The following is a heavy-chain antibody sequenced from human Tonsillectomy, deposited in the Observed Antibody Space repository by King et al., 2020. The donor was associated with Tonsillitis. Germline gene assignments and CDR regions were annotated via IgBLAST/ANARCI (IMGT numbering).Heavy chain of an antibody. CDR2: ISGSGGNT. V-gene: IGHV3-23*04. Sequence: VQLVESGGGLVQPGGSLRLSCAASGFTFSSYAMNWVRQAPGKGLEWVSGISGSGGNTYYADSVKDRFTISRDNSKNTLYLQMNSLRAEDTAVYYCAKGAAGIAVAGSGAFDYWGQGTLVTVSS. CDR1: GFTFSSYA. CDR3: AKGAAGIAVAGSGAFDY. D-gene: IGHD6-19*01. J-gene: IGHJ4*02.